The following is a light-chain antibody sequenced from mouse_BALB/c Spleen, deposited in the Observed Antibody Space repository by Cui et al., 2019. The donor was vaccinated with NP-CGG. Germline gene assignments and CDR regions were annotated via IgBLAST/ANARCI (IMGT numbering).Light chain of an antibody. CDR1: TGAVTTSNY. CDR3: ALWYSNHWV. Sequence: QAAVAHESAVTTSPGETVTLTCRSSTGAVTTSNYANWVQEKPDHLFTGLIGGTNNRAPGVPARFSGSLIGDKAALTITGAQTEDEAIYFCALWYSNHWVFGGGTKLTVL. CDR2: GTN. V-gene: IGLV1*01. J-gene: IGLJ1*01.